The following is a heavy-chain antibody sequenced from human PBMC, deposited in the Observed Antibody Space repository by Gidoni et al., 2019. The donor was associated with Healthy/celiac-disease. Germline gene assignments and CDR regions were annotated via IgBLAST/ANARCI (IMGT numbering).Heavy chain of an antibody. V-gene: IGHV3-48*03. CDR3: ARDYYDIPGEYYFDY. J-gene: IGHJ4*02. D-gene: IGHD3-22*01. CDR1: GFTFSSYE. CDR2: ISSSGSTI. Sequence: EVQLVESGGGLVQPGGSLRLSCAASGFTFSSYEMNWVRQAPGKRLEWVSYISSSGSTIYYADSVKGRFTISRDNAKNSLYLQMNSLRAEDTAVYYCARDYYDIPGEYYFDYWGQGTLVTVSS.